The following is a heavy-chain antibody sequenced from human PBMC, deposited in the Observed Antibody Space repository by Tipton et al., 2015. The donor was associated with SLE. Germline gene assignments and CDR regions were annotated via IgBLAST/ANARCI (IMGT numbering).Heavy chain of an antibody. CDR2: IYSGGST. D-gene: IGHD6-13*01. J-gene: IGHJ4*02. V-gene: IGHV3-53*05. CDR3: ARDRVSGWFDFDY. CDR1: GFTVSSNY. Sequence: SLRLSCAASGFTVSSNYMSWVRQAPGKGLEWVSVIYSGGSTYYADSVKGRFAISRDNSKNTLYLQMNSLRAEDTAVYYYARDRVSGWFDFDYWGQVTLVTVSS.